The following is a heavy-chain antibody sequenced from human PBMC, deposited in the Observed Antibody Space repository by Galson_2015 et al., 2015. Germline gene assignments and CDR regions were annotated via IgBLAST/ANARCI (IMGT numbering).Heavy chain of an antibody. D-gene: IGHD4-17*01. CDR1: GFTFSSYA. J-gene: IGHJ4*02. CDR2: ISGSGGST. V-gene: IGHV3-23*01. Sequence: SLRLSCAASGFTFSSYAMSWVRQAPGKGLEWVSAISGSGGSTYYADSVKGRFTISRDNSKNTLYLQMNSLRAEDTAVYYCAKGNYGDYGLFDYWGQGTLVTVSS. CDR3: AKGNYGDYGLFDY.